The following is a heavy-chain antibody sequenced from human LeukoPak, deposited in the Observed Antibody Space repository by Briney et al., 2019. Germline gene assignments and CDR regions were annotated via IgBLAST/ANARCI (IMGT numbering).Heavy chain of an antibody. CDR1: GFTFSSYE. CDR3: ARGSIVVVVAATLGDY. V-gene: IGHV3-48*03. CDR2: TSSSGSTI. D-gene: IGHD2-15*01. J-gene: IGHJ4*02. Sequence: GGSLRLSCAASGFTFSSYEMNWVRQAPGKGLEWVSYTSSSGSTIYYADSVKGRFTISRDNAKNSLYLQMNSLRAEDTAVYYCARGSIVVVVAATLGDYWGQGTLVTVSS.